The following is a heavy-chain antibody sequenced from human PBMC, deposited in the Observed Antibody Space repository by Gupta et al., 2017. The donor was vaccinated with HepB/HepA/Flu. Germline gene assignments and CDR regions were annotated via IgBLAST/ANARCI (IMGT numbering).Heavy chain of an antibody. CDR3: AKDAPSSSGWYVFDY. V-gene: IGHV3-30*18. CDR2: ISYDGSNK. J-gene: IGHJ4*02. CDR1: GFTFSSYG. Sequence: QVQLVESGGGVVQPGRSLRLSCAASGFTFSSYGMHWVRQAPGKGLEWVAVISYDGSNKYYADSVKGRFTISRDNSKNTLYLQMNSLRAEDTAVYYCAKDAPSSSGWYVFDYWGQGTLVTVSS. D-gene: IGHD6-19*01.